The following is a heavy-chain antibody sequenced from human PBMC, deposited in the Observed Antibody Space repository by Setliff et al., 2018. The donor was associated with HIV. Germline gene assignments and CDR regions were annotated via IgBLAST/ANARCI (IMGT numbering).Heavy chain of an antibody. CDR1: GFYISRGYY. CDR3: ARLKGYSSGWYFDY. D-gene: IGHD6-19*01. V-gene: IGHV4-38-2*01. Sequence: SETLSLTCGVSGFYISRGYYWGWIRQPPGKGLEWIGNIKHSGRNYYNPSLKSRVTISVDTCKSQFSLKLSSVTAADTAVYYCARLKGYSSGWYFDYWGQGTLVTVSS. CDR2: IKHSGRN. J-gene: IGHJ4*02.